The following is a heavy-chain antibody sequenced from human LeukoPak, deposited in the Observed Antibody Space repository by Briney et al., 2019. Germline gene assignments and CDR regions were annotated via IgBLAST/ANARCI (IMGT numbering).Heavy chain of an antibody. Sequence: PSETLSLTCTVSGGSISSSSYYWGWIRQPPGKGLEWIGSIYYSGSTYYNPSLKSRVTISVDMSKNQFSLKLSSVTAADTAVYYCARGVVVVAATGRIDYWGQGTLVTVSS. V-gene: IGHV4-39*07. D-gene: IGHD2-15*01. CDR3: ARGVVVVAATGRIDY. CDR2: IYYSGST. CDR1: GGSISSSSYY. J-gene: IGHJ4*02.